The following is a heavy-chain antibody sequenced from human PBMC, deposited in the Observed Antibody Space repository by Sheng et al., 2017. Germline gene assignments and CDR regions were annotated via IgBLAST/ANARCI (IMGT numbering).Heavy chain of an antibody. CDR2: IYYSGST. Sequence: QVQLQESGPGLVKPSQTLSLTCAVSGGSISSGGYYWSWIRQHPGKGLEWIGYIYYSGSTYYNPSLKSRVTISVDTSKNQFSLKLSSVTAADTAVYYCARAPPAYYYDSSVLGAFDIWGQGTSGHRLF. CDR3: ARAPPAYYYDSSVLGAFDI. V-gene: IGHV4-31*11. CDR1: GGSISSGGYY. D-gene: IGHD3-22*01. J-gene: IGHJ3*02.